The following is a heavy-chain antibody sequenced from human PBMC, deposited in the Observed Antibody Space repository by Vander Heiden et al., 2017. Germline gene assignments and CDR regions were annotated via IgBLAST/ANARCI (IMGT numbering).Heavy chain of an antibody. CDR3: ARDISRGNAFDI. CDR2: ISSSSSYI. J-gene: IGHJ3*02. CDR1: GFTFSSYS. Sequence: EVQLVESGGGLVKPGGSLRLSCAASGFTFSSYSMNWVRQAPGKGLEWVSSISSSSSYIYYADSVKGRFTISRDNAKNSLYLQMNSLRAEDTAVYYCARDISRGNAFDIWGQGTMVTVSS. D-gene: IGHD3-3*02. V-gene: IGHV3-21*01.